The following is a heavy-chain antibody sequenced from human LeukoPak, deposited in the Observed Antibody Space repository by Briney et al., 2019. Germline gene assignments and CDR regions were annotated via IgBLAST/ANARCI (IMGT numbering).Heavy chain of an antibody. Sequence: SETLSLTCSVSGGSISTYYWTWIRQTPGKVLEWIGYSHYSGSTNYNPSLKSRVTISVDTSKNQFSLRLNSVTAADTAIYYCARAPRGESDAASGFYGMDVWGQGTTVTVSS. CDR3: ARAPRGESDAASGFYGMDV. CDR2: SHYSGST. V-gene: IGHV4-59*01. J-gene: IGHJ6*02. CDR1: GGSISTYY. D-gene: IGHD3-22*01.